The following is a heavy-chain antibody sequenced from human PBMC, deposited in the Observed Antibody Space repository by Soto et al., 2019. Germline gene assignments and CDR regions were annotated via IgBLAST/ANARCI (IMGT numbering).Heavy chain of an antibody. J-gene: IGHJ4*02. CDR1: GFTFSSYA. CDR3: AKDLRAYSSPSPLDY. Sequence: GGSLRLSCAASGFTFSSYAMSWVRQAPGKGLEWVSAISGSGGSTYYADSVKGRFTISRDNSKNTLYLQMNSLRAEDMAVYSCAKDLRAYSSPSPLDYWGQGTLVTVSS. CDR2: ISGSGGST. D-gene: IGHD6-19*01. V-gene: IGHV3-23*01.